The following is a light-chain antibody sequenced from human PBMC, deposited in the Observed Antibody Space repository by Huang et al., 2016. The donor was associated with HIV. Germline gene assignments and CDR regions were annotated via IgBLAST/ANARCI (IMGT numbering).Light chain of an antibody. J-gene: IGKJ3*01. CDR1: HSFSSDD. CDR3: HQSHTSPFT. Sequence: EIVLTQSPGTVSLSPGETATLSCRARHSFSSDDLAWYQQKPGQPPRLLIYGASSRATGIPDRFSGGGSGTDFTLTISRLEPADFAVYYCHQSHTSPFTFGPGTKVDI. V-gene: IGKV3-20*01. CDR2: GAS.